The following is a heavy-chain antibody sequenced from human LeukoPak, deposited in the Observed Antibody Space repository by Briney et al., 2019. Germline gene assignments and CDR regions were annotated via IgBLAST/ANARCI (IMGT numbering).Heavy chain of an antibody. Sequence: SETLSLTCPVSGGSISSSNWWSWVRQPPGKGLDWIGEIYHSGSTNYNPSLKSRVSISVDKSKNQFSLQLSSVTAADTAVYYCARDSSGSYYENYFDYWGQGTLVTVSS. D-gene: IGHD1-26*01. J-gene: IGHJ4*02. V-gene: IGHV4-4*02. CDR3: ARDSSGSYYENYFDY. CDR2: IYHSGST. CDR1: GGSISSSNW.